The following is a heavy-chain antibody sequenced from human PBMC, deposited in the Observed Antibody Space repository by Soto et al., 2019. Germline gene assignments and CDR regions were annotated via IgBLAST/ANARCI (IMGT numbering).Heavy chain of an antibody. V-gene: IGHV3-30*18. D-gene: IGHD2-2*01. CDR3: AKDEEGCMTTTCFPGYYAMDV. CDR2: VSFDGSDK. J-gene: IGHJ6*02. Sequence: PGGSLRLSCASSGFTFSTYGMHWVRQAPGKGLEWVAVVSFDGSDKYYADSVKGRFTISRDNSQNTLYLQMNSLRAEDTALYYCAKDEEGCMTTTCFPGYYAMDVWGQGTTVTVSS. CDR1: GFTFSTYG.